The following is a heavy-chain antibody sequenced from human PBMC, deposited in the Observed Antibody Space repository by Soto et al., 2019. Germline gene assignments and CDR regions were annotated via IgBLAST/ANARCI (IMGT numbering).Heavy chain of an antibody. J-gene: IGHJ6*03. CDR2: ISGPGDST. D-gene: IGHD6-13*01. Sequence: EVQLLESGGGLVQPGGSLRLSGAGSEFTSSRYALSWARQAPGEGLEWVSGISGPGDSTYYADPVKGRFTVSRDNSKNTLYLQMHSLRAEDTAVYYCAKYAGNYYHYYYMDVWGKGTTVTVSS. CDR3: AKYAGNYYHYYYMDV. CDR1: EFTSSRYA. V-gene: IGHV3-23*01.